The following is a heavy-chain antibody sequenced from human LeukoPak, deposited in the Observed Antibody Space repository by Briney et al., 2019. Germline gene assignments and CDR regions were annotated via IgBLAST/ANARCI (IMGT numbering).Heavy chain of an antibody. Sequence: PSETLSLTCTVSGDSITSYYWSWIRQPPGKGLEWIGYVYYSGSTSYNPSLKIRVTMSVDTSKKQFSLRLSSVTAADTALYYCARKGSNWSTQFDYWGQGTLVTVSS. CDR3: ARKGSNWSTQFDY. D-gene: IGHD6-13*01. CDR1: GDSITSYY. CDR2: VYYSGST. J-gene: IGHJ4*02. V-gene: IGHV4-59*08.